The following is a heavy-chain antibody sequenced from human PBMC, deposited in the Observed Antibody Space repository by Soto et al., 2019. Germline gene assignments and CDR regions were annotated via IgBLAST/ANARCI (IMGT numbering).Heavy chain of an antibody. CDR3: ARDLQVVPAANRNNWFDP. V-gene: IGHV4-34*01. Sequence: SETLSLTCAVYGGSFSGYYWSWIRRPPGKGLEWIGEINHSGSTNYNPSLKSRVTISVDTSKNQFSLKLSSVTAADTAVYYCARDLQVVPAANRNNWFDPWGQGTLVTVSS. J-gene: IGHJ5*02. CDR2: INHSGST. CDR1: GGSFSGYY. D-gene: IGHD2-2*01.